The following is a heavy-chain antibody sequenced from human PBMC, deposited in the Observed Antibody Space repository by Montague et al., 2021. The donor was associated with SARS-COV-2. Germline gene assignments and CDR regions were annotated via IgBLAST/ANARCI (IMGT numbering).Heavy chain of an antibody. CDR1: GGSFSGYH. D-gene: IGHD3-22*01. V-gene: IGHV4-59*10. CDR2: IYTSGGT. J-gene: IGHJ3*02. Sequence: SETLSLTCAVYGGSFSGYHWTWIRQPAGKGLEWIGRIYTSGGTNYNPSLKSRVAISVDTSKNQFSLKLSSVTAADTAVYYCARGRGGYYDSSGYYRTGGAFDIWGQGTMVTVSS. CDR3: ARGRGGYYDSSGYYRTGGAFDI.